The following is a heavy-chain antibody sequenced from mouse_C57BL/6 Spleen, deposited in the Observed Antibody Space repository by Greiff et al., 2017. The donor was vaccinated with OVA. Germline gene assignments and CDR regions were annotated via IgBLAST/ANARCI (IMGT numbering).Heavy chain of an antibody. CDR1: GFSLTSYG. CDR3: VKNGDYGSPLAY. CDR2: IWRGGST. V-gene: IGHV2-5*01. D-gene: IGHD1-1*01. J-gene: IGHJ3*01. Sequence: VQLQESGPGLVQPSQSLSITCTVSGFSLTSYGVHWVRQSPGKGLEWLGVIWRGGSTDYNAAFMSRLSITKDNSKSQVFFKMNSLQADDTAIYYCVKNGDYGSPLAYWGQGTLVTVSA.